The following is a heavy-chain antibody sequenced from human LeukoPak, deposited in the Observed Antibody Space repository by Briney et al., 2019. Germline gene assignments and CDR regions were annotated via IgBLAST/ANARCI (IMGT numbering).Heavy chain of an antibody. CDR1: GGSISSGSYY. D-gene: IGHD3-22*01. CDR2: IYTSGST. Sequence: PSQTLSLTCTVSGGSISSGSYYWSWIRQPAGKGLEWIGRIYTSGSTNYNPSLKSRVTISVDKSKNQFSLKLSSVTAADTAVYYCARDKSGDYYDSSGYSDYYYMDVWGKGTTVTVSS. CDR3: ARDKSGDYYDSSGYSDYYYMDV. V-gene: IGHV4-61*02. J-gene: IGHJ6*03.